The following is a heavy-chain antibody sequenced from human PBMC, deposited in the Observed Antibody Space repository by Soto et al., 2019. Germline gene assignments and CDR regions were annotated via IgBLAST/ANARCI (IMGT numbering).Heavy chain of an antibody. D-gene: IGHD2-21*01. V-gene: IGHV3-33*01. CDR2: IWYDGRDK. CDR1: GITFSNYG. CDR3: VSGDGYFEN. J-gene: IGHJ4*02. Sequence: QVQLVESGGGVVQPGRSLRLSCAASGITFSNYGTHWVRQAPGKGLEWVAVIWYDGRDKYYADSVKGRFTISRDNSKNTLYLQMNSLTADDTAVYYCVSGDGYFENWGQGTLVTVSS.